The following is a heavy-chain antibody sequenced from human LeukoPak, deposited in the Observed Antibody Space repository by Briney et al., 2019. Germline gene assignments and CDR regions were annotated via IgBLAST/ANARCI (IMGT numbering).Heavy chain of an antibody. V-gene: IGHV3-30*02. CDR3: AKVQHDFWSGYPVFYYYYYMDV. Sequence: GSLRLSCAASGFTFSSYGMHWVRQAPGKGLEWVAFIRYDGSNKYYADSVKGRFTISRDNSKNTLYLQMNSLRAEDTAVYYCAKVQHDFWSGYPVFYYYYYMDVWGKGTTVTVSS. CDR1: GFTFSSYG. D-gene: IGHD3-3*01. CDR2: IRYDGSNK. J-gene: IGHJ6*03.